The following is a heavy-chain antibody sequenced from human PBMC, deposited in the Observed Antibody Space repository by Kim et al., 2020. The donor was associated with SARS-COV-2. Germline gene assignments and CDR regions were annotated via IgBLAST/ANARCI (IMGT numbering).Heavy chain of an antibody. V-gene: IGHV3-23*01. Sequence: SVKGRFTISRDNSKITLYLQMNSLRAEDTAVYYCGKDSSLYCGGDCYPNYWGQGTLVTVSS. CDR3: GKDSSLYCGGDCYPNY. D-gene: IGHD2-21*02. J-gene: IGHJ4*02.